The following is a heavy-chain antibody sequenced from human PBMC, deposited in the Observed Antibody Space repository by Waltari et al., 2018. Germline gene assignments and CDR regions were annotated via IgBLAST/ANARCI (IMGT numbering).Heavy chain of an antibody. Sequence: QVQLQESGPGLVKPSETLSLTCTVSGGSISSYYWSWIRQPPGKGLECIGCIYSSGSTNYTPPLKSRVTISVDTSKNQFSLKRSSVTAADTAVYYCARDPGAGYYRGSGYFDYWGQGTLVTVSS. J-gene: IGHJ4*02. V-gene: IGHV4-59*01. D-gene: IGHD3-9*01. CDR1: GGSISSYY. CDR2: IYSSGST. CDR3: ARDPGAGYYRGSGYFDY.